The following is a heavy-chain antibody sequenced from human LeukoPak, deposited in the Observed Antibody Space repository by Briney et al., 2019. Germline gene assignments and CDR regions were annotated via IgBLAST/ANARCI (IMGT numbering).Heavy chain of an antibody. CDR2: INPNSGGT. V-gene: IGHV1-2*02. Sequence: ASVKVSFKASGYTFTSYYIYWVRQAPGQGLEWMGWINPNSGGTKYAQKFQGRVTMTRDASISTAYMELSSLRSDDTAVYYCARDSPADWFGDHPFDIWGQGTMVTVSS. J-gene: IGHJ3*02. CDR1: GYTFTSYY. CDR3: ARDSPADWFGDHPFDI. D-gene: IGHD3-10*01.